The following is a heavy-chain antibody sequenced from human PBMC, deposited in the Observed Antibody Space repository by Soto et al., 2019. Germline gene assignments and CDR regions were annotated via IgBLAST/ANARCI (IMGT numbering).Heavy chain of an antibody. V-gene: IGHV3-66*01. CDR3: ARDLRDIVVVPAAMGRRYYYMDV. D-gene: IGHD2-2*01. Sequence: GGSLRLSCAASGFTVSSNYMSWVRQAPGKGLEWVSVIYSGGSTYYADSVKGRFTISRDNSKNTLYLQMNSLRAEDTAVYYCARDLRDIVVVPAAMGRRYYYMDVWGKGTTVTVSS. CDR1: GFTVSSNY. CDR2: IYSGGST. J-gene: IGHJ6*03.